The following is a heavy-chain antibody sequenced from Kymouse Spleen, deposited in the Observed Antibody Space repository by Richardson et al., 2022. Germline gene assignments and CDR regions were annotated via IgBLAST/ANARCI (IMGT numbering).Heavy chain of an antibody. Sequence: EVQLVESGGGLVQPGRSLRLSCAASGFTFDDYAMHWVRQAPGKGLEWVSGISWNSGSIGYADSVKGRFTISRDNAKNSLYLQMNSLRAEDTALYYCAKEKQPLYWYFDLWGRGTLVTVSS. J-gene: IGHJ2*01. CDR2: ISWNSGSI. CDR3: AKEKQPLYWYFDL. V-gene: IGHV3-9*01. D-gene: IGHD6-13*01,IGHD6-25*01,IGHD6-6*01. CDR1: GFTFDDYA.